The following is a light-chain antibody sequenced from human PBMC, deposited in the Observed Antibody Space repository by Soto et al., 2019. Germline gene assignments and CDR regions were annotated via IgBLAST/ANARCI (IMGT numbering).Light chain of an antibody. CDR3: QQSYTTPFT. J-gene: IGKJ3*01. CDR1: PPITPF. V-gene: IGKV1-39*01. Sequence: DIQMTQSPSSLSASVGDRVTITSRANPPITPFLNWSQHKPGKAPEHLMYAASYLQRGVPSRFSASGSGTEFTLTVSSLEPEDFSTYYCQQSYTTPFTVGPGTKVDIK. CDR2: AAS.